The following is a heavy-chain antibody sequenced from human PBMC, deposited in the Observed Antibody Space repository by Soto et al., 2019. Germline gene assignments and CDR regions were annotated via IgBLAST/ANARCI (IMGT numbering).Heavy chain of an antibody. CDR1: GGSFSGYY. CDR3: ARATRLTMVRGVRSWFDP. V-gene: IGHV4-34*01. Sequence: SETLSLTCAVYGGSFSGYYWSWIRQPPGKGLEWIGEINHSGSTNYNPSLKSRVTISVDTSKNQFSLKLSSVTAADTAVYYCARATRLTMVRGVRSWFDPWGQGTLVTVSS. CDR2: INHSGST. J-gene: IGHJ5*02. D-gene: IGHD3-10*01.